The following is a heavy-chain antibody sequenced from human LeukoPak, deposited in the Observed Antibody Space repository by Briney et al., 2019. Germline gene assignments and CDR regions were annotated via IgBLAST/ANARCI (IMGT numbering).Heavy chain of an antibody. Sequence: GGSLRLSCAASGFTFRTYGMHWVRQAPGKGLEWVAVISYDGSNTYYADSVKGRFTISRDNSKNTLYLQMDSLRAEDTAVYYCAKEGDISSSWYLSNYFDSCGQGTLVTVSS. J-gene: IGHJ4*02. CDR3: AKEGDISSSWYLSNYFDS. V-gene: IGHV3-30*18. D-gene: IGHD6-13*01. CDR2: ISYDGSNT. CDR1: GFTFRTYG.